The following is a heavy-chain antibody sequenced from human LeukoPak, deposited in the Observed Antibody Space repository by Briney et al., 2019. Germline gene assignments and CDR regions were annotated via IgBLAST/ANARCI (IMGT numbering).Heavy chain of an antibody. D-gene: IGHD6-13*01. J-gene: IGHJ6*02. Sequence: GGSLRLSCAASGFTFSTYAMHWVRQAPGKGLEWVAVISYDGSNKYYADSVKGRFTISRDNSKNTLYLQMNSLRAEDTAVYYCARDYGRSRQLVRRSYYYYGMDVWGQGTTVTVSS. CDR3: ARDYGRSRQLVRRSYYYYGMDV. CDR2: ISYDGSNK. CDR1: GFTFSTYA. V-gene: IGHV3-30*14.